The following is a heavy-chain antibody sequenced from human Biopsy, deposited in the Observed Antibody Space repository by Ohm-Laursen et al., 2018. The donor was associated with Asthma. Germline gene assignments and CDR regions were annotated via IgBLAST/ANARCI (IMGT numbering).Heavy chain of an antibody. Sequence: SDTLSLTCTVSLASIDTGGSSGGYYWSWIRQTPGKGLEWMGYIYHSGDTYYNPSLKSRLIISLDTSKNQFSLNLSSVTAADTALYFCARGGWQVGGFDVWGQGTTVTVSS. CDR2: IYHSGDT. V-gene: IGHV4-31*03. J-gene: IGHJ6*02. CDR3: ARGGWQVGGFDV. D-gene: IGHD6-19*01. CDR1: LASIDTGGSSGGYY.